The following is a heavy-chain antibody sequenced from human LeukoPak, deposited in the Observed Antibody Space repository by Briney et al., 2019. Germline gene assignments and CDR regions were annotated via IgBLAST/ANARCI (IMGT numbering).Heavy chain of an antibody. CDR2: IYHSGST. CDR1: GGSISSYY. CDR3: ARRYYDDSGYYPDYFDY. V-gene: IGHV4-59*04. D-gene: IGHD3-22*01. Sequence: SETLSLTCTVSGGSISSYYWNWIRQPAGKGLEWIGSIYHSGSTYYNPSLKSRVTISVDTSKNQFSLKLSSVTAADTAVYYCARRYYDDSGYYPDYFDYWGQGTLVTVSS. J-gene: IGHJ4*02.